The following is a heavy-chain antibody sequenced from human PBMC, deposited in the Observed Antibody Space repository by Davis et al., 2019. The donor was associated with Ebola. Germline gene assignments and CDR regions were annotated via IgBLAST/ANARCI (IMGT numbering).Heavy chain of an antibody. D-gene: IGHD6-19*01. CDR1: GGSISSYY. CDR2: IYYSGST. J-gene: IGHJ6*02. CDR3: ARVVAVAGTAGFGYYYYGMDV. Sequence: MPGGSLRLSCTVSGGSISSYYWSWIRQPPGKGLEWIGYIYYSGSTNYNPSLKSRVTISVDTSKNQFSLKLSSVTAADTAVYYCARVVAVAGTAGFGYYYYGMDVWGQGTTVTVSS. V-gene: IGHV4-59*01.